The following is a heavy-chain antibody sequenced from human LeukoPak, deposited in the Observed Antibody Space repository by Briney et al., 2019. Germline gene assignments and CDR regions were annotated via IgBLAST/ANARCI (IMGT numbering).Heavy chain of an antibody. V-gene: IGHV1-69*01. CDR3: ASTLPSSWSGSGFDY. D-gene: IGHD3-3*01. Sequence: ASVKVSCKASGGTFSSYAISWVRQAPGQGLEWMGGIIPIFGTANYAQKFQGRVTITADESTSTAYMELSSLRSEDTAVYYCASTLPSSWSGSGFDYWGQGTLVTVSS. J-gene: IGHJ4*02. CDR2: IIPIFGTA. CDR1: GGTFSSYA.